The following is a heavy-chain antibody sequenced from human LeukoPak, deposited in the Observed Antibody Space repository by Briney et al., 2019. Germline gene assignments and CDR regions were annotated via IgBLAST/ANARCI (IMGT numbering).Heavy chain of an antibody. CDR3: ARVKYDSSDNDAFDI. CDR2: INTDGSST. V-gene: IGHV3-74*01. D-gene: IGHD3-22*01. CDR1: GFTFSSYW. J-gene: IGHJ3*02. Sequence: RAGGSLRLSCAASGFTFSSYWMHWVRQAPGKGLVWVSRINTDGSSTSYADSVKGRFTISRDNAKNTLYLQMNSLRAEDTAVYYCARVKYDSSDNDAFDIWGQGTMVTVSS.